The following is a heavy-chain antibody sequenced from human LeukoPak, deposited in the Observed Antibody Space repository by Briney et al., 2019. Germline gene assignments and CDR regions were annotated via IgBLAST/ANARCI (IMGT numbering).Heavy chain of an antibody. D-gene: IGHD4-23*01. V-gene: IGHV1-2*06. Sequence: ASVKVSCKASGYTFTCYYMHWVRQAPGQGLEWMGRTNPNSGGTNYAQKFQGRVTMTRDTSISTAYMELSRLRSDDTAVYYCARDGGNSRFDYWGQGTLVTVSS. CDR3: ARDGGNSRFDY. CDR2: TNPNSGGT. J-gene: IGHJ4*02. CDR1: GYTFTCYY.